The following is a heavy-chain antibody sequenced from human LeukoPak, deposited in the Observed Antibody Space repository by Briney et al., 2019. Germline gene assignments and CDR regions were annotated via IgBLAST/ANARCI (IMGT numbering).Heavy chain of an antibody. J-gene: IGHJ4*02. D-gene: IGHD4-17*01. CDR3: ARGFRSVTTWGYFDY. V-gene: IGHV3-66*01. CDR1: GFSVSTNY. CDR2: IYSGGGT. Sequence: GGSLRLSCAASGFSVSTNYMSWVRQAPGKGLEWVSLIYSGGGTYYADSVKGRFTISRDDSRNTLSLQMNSLRVDDTAVYYCARGFRSVTTWGYFDYWGQGALVTVSS.